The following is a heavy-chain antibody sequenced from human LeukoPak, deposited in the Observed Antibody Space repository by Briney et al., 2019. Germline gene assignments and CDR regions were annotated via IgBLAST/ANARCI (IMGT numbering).Heavy chain of an antibody. D-gene: IGHD3-3*01. Sequence: ASVKVSCKASGYTFTSYGISWVRQAPGQGLEWMGWISAYNGNTNYAQKLQGRVTMTTDTSTNTAFMELNSLGSEDTAVYYCTRGAIFGIVYNYYYYIDVWGKGTTVTVSS. CDR2: ISAYNGNT. CDR3: TRGAIFGIVYNYYYYIDV. V-gene: IGHV1-18*01. CDR1: GYTFTSYG. J-gene: IGHJ6*03.